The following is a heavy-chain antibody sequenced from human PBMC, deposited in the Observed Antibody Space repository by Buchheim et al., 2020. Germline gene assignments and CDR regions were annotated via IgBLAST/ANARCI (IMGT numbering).Heavy chain of an antibody. D-gene: IGHD4-17*01. CDR1: GFTFSSYG. Sequence: QVQLVESGGGVVQPGRSLRLSCAASGFTFSSYGIHWVRQAPGKGLEWVAIMWYDGSKKYYADSVKGRFTISRDPSKDTQYLQMNDLRAEDTAVYYCAKTYGDYTTAYYYYGMDAWGQGTT. CDR2: MWYDGSKK. J-gene: IGHJ6*02. CDR3: AKTYGDYTTAYYYYGMDA. V-gene: IGHV3-33*06.